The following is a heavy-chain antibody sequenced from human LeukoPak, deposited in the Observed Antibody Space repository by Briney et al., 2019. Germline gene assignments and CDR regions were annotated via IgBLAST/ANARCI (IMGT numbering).Heavy chain of an antibody. CDR2: IYHSGST. Sequence: PSETLSLTCTVSGYSISSGYYWGWIRQPPGKGLGWIGSIYHSGSTYYNPSLKSRVTISVDTSKHQFSLKLSSVTAADTAVYYCARSSGWWEFDYWGQGTLVTVYS. J-gene: IGHJ4*02. D-gene: IGHD6-19*01. CDR3: ARSSGWWEFDY. V-gene: IGHV4-38-2*02. CDR1: GYSISSGYY.